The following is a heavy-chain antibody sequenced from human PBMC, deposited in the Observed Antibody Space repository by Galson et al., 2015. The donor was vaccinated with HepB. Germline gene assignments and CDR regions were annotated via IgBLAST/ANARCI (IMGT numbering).Heavy chain of an antibody. Sequence: SLRLSCAASGFTFSSYAMTWVRQAPGKGLEWVSVISGSGDSTYYADSVKGRFTISRDNSKNTLYLQMNSLRAEDTAVYYCAKGSRPYSNQDYWGQGTLVTVSS. CDR1: GFTFSSYA. V-gene: IGHV3-23*01. CDR2: ISGSGDST. J-gene: IGHJ4*02. D-gene: IGHD4-11*01. CDR3: AKGSRPYSNQDY.